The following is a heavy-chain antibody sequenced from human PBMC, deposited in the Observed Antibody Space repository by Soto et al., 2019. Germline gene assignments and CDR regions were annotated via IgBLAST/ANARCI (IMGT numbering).Heavy chain of an antibody. D-gene: IGHD7-27*01. CDR1: GFTFSSYG. J-gene: IGHJ5*02. CDR2: ISYDGSNK. CDR3: AKAERRGANWGSWFDP. V-gene: IGHV3-30*18. Sequence: GGSLRLSCAASGFTFSSYGMHWVRQAPGKGLEWVAVISYDGSNKYYADSVKGRFTISRDNSKNTLYLQMNSLRAEDTAVYYCAKAERRGANWGSWFDPWGQGTLVTVSS.